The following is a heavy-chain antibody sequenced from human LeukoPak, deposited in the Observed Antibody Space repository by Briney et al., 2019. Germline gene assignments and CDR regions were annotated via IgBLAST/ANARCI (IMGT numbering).Heavy chain of an antibody. D-gene: IGHD3-10*01. CDR1: GFTFSSYA. CDR3: AKDARVWFGAYYYMDV. Sequence: PGGSLRLSCAASGFTFSSYAMSWVRQAPGKGLEWVSAISGSGGSTYYADSVKGRFTISRDNSKNTLYLQMNSLRAEDTAVYYCAKDARVWFGAYYYMDVWGKGTTVTVSS. V-gene: IGHV3-23*01. J-gene: IGHJ6*03. CDR2: ISGSGGST.